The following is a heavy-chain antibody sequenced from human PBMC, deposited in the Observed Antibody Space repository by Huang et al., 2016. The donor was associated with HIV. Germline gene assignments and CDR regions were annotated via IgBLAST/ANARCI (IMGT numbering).Heavy chain of an antibody. Sequence: QVQLVQSRAEVKKPGASVKVSCKVSEYTLTELSIHWVRQPPGKGLEWMGGFDPESGETIYAQKFQGRVTMTEDTSTETAFVELSGLRPEDTAVYYCATGFDVFFDFWGQGTLVTVSS. CDR2: FDPESGET. J-gene: IGHJ4*02. CDR1: EYTLTELS. D-gene: IGHD3-9*01. CDR3: ATGFDVFFDF. V-gene: IGHV1-24*01.